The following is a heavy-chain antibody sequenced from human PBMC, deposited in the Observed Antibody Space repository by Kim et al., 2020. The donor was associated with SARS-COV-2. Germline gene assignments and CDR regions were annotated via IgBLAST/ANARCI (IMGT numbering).Heavy chain of an antibody. D-gene: IGHD3-22*01. CDR1: GGSISSSSYY. V-gene: IGHV4-39*01. CDR3: ARRMIWFKGDDLYYYDSSGYYYVGAFDI. CDR2: IYYSGST. Sequence: SETLSLTCTVSGGSISSSSYYWGWIRQPPGKGLEWIGSIYYSGSTYYNPSLKSRVTISVDTSKNQFSLKLSSVTAADTAVYYCARRMIWFKGDDLYYYDSSGYYYVGAFDIWGQGTMVTVSS. J-gene: IGHJ3*02.